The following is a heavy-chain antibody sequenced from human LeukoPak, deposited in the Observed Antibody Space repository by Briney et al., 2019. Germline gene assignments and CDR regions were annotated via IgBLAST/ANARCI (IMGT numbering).Heavy chain of an antibody. D-gene: IGHD3-22*01. CDR2: IKSKTDGETT. Sequence: GGSLRLSCTASGFTPSEFSFSTAWMSWVRQAPGKGLERVGRIKSKTDGETTDYGVPEKDRFTISGDDSKNTVYLQMRSLKTEDTAVYYCTTDSQRSIYYYEFDYWGQGTLVTVSS. CDR1: GFTPSEFSFSTAW. V-gene: IGHV3-15*01. J-gene: IGHJ4*02. CDR3: TTDSQRSIYYYEFDY.